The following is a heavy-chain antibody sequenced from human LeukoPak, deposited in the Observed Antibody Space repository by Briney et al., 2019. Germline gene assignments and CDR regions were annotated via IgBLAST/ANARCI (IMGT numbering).Heavy chain of an antibody. CDR2: IYHSGST. J-gene: IGHJ1*01. Sequence: SETRSLTCAVSGGSISSGGYSWSWIRQPPGKGLEWIGYIYHSGSTYYNPSLKSRVTISVDRSKNQFSLKLSSVTAADTAVYYCASRSGYVYAEYFQHWGQGTLVTVSS. CDR3: ASRSGYVYAEYFQH. D-gene: IGHD5-12*01. V-gene: IGHV4-30-2*01. CDR1: GGSISSGGYS.